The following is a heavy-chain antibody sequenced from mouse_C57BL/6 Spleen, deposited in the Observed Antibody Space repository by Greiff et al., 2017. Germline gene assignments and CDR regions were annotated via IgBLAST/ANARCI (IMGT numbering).Heavy chain of an antibody. D-gene: IGHD1-1*01. J-gene: IGHJ3*01. CDR1: GYTFTSYW. CDR3: ARRGSSQGWLAY. Sequence: QVQLQQPGAELVKPGASVKLSCKASGYTFTSYWMHWVKQRPGQGLEWIGMIHPNSGSTNYNEKFKSKATLTVDKSSSTAYMQLSSLTSEDSAVYYCARRGSSQGWLAYWGQGTLVTVSA. V-gene: IGHV1-64*01. CDR2: IHPNSGST.